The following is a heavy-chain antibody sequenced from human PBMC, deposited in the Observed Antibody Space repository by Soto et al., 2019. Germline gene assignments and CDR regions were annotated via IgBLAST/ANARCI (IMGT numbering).Heavy chain of an antibody. CDR3: AREYSGSRGRYFDY. D-gene: IGHD5-12*01. Sequence: GGSLRLSCAASGFTVSSNYMSWVRQAPGKGLEWVSVIYSGGSTYYADSVKGRFTISRDNSKNTLYLQMNSLRAEDTAVYYCAREYSGSRGRYFDYWGQGTLVTVSS. CDR1: GFTVSSNY. CDR2: IYSGGST. V-gene: IGHV3-66*01. J-gene: IGHJ4*02.